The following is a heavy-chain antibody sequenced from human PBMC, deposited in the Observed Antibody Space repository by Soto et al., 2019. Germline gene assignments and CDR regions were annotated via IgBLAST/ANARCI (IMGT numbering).Heavy chain of an antibody. V-gene: IGHV1-18*04. J-gene: IGHJ2*01. CDR3: ARVYSYGSHWFFDL. CDR2: ISLNNGDT. CDR1: GYSFPNHG. D-gene: IGHD5-18*01. Sequence: QVQLVQSGAEVRKPGASVKVSCTASGYSFPNHGITWVRQAPGQGLEWMGWISLNNGDTKYAQKVQGRVTITTDTSTSTGYMELWNLSYDDTAVYYCARVYSYGSHWFFDLWGRGTLVTVSS.